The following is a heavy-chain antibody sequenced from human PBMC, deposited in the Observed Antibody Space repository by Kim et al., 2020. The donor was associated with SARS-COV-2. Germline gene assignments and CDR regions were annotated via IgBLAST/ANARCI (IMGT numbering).Heavy chain of an antibody. D-gene: IGHD3-10*01. CDR1: GGSISSGSYY. CDR2: NYTSGST. Sequence: SETLSLTYTVSGGSISSGSYYWSWNRQPAGKGLEWIGRNYTSGSTNNNPSLKSRVTITVDTTKNQFSLKLNSVTAADTAVYCCARGPLLWCGELDYYYYGMDVWGPGTTFTISS. CDR3: ARGPLLWCGELDYYYYGMDV. V-gene: IGHV4-61*02. J-gene: IGHJ6*02.